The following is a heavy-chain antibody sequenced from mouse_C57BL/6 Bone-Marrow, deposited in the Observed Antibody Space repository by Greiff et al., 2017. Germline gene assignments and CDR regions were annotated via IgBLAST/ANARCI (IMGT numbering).Heavy chain of an antibody. CDR1: GYTFTDYE. V-gene: IGHV1-15*01. Sequence: VQLKQSGAELVRPGASVTLSCKASGYTFTDYEMHWVKQTPVHGLEWIGAIDPETGGTAYNQKFKGKAILTADKSSSTAYMELRSLTSEDSAVYYCTRRGYWYFDVWGTGTTVTVSS. CDR3: TRRGYWYFDV. CDR2: IDPETGGT. J-gene: IGHJ1*03.